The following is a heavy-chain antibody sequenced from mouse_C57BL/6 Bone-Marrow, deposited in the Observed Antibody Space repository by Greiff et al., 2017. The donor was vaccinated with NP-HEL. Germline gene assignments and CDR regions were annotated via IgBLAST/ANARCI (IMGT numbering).Heavy chain of an antibody. CDR3: AREYYGWSPDFDV. V-gene: IGHV1-72*01. CDR1: GYTFTSYW. CDR2: IDPDSGGT. D-gene: IGHD1-1*01. J-gene: IGHJ1*03. Sequence: QVQLQQPGAELVKPGASVKLSCKASGYTFTSYWMHWVKQRPGRGLEWIGRIDPDSGGTKYNEKFTSKGTLTVYYQSRTAYMPLRSLTSAASTVDYCAREYYGWSPDFDVWGTGTTVTVSS.